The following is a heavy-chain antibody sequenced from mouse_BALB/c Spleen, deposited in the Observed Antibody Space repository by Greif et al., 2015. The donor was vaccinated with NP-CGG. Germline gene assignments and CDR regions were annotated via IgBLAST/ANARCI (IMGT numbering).Heavy chain of an antibody. CDR1: GYTFTDYY. CDR3: ARRTGPEAMDY. Sequence: QVQLKQSGPELVKPGASVKISCKASGYTFTDYYINWVKQKPGQGLEWIGWIYPGSGNTKYNEKFKGKATLTVDTSSSTAYMQLSSLTSEDTTVYFCARRTGPEAMDYWGQGASVTVSS. D-gene: IGHD4-1*01. CDR2: IYPGSGNT. V-gene: IGHV1-84*02. J-gene: IGHJ4*01.